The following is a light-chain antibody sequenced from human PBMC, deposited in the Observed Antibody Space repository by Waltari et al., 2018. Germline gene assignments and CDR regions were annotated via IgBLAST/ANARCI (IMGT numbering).Light chain of an antibody. J-gene: IGKJ5*01. Sequence: DIQMTQSPSSLSASVGDRVTISCRASPNIGNFLNWYQQKPGKAPNLLIHTASSLQSGVPSRFSASGSGTDFSLTISSLQPADFATYYCQESYSTPITFGQGTRLEIK. CDR2: TAS. V-gene: IGKV1-39*01. CDR3: QESYSTPIT. CDR1: PNIGNF.